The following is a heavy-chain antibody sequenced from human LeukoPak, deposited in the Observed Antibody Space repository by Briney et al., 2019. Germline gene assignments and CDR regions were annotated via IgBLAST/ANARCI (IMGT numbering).Heavy chain of an antibody. J-gene: IGHJ4*02. Sequence: ASVKVSCKASGYTFTGYYINWVRQAPGQGLEWMGWINPNSGGTNYAQKFQGRVTMTRDTSLSTAYMELSRLTSDDTAVYYCARERERDVLYYWGQGTLVTVSS. CDR3: ARERERDVLYY. D-gene: IGHD3-10*01. CDR2: INPNSGGT. V-gene: IGHV1-2*02. CDR1: GYTFTGYY.